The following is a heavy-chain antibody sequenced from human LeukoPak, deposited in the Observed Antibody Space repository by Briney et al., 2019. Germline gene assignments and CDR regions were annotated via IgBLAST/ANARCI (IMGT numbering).Heavy chain of an antibody. D-gene: IGHD3-10*01. CDR1: GGSFGRYA. CDR2: IIPIFGTA. CDR3: AREIDGITMVRGVIRSPDYYGMDV. J-gene: IGHJ6*02. Sequence: SVKVSCKAPGGSFGRYAISWVRQAPGQGLEWMGGIIPIFGTANYAQKFQGRVTITADESTSTAYMELSSLRSEDTAVYYCAREIDGITMVRGVIRSPDYYGMDVWGQGTTVTVSS. V-gene: IGHV1-69*13.